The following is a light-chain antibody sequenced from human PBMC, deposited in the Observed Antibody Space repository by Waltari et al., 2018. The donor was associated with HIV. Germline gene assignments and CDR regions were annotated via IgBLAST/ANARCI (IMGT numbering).Light chain of an antibody. CDR3: QAWDSSTGV. Sequence: SYELTQPPSVSVSPGQTASITCSGDKLGDKYACWYQKKPGQSPVLVIYQDSKRPSGIPERFSCSNSGNTATLTISGTQAMDEADYYCQAWDSSTGVFGTGTKVTVL. CDR1: KLGDKY. J-gene: IGLJ1*01. CDR2: QDS. V-gene: IGLV3-1*01.